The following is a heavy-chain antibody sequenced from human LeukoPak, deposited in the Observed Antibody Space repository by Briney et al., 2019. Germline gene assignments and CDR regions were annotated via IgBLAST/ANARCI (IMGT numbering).Heavy chain of an antibody. V-gene: IGHV4-31*03. CDR2: IYYSGST. Sequence: SQTLSLTCTASGGSISSGGYYWSWIRQHPGKGLEWIGYIYYSGSTYYNPSLKSRVTISVDTSKNQFSLKLSSVTAADTAVYYCARTRNPGIAAAGKYYYYYYMDVWGKGTTVTVSS. D-gene: IGHD6-13*01. J-gene: IGHJ6*03. CDR3: ARTRNPGIAAAGKYYYYYYMDV. CDR1: GGSISSGGYY.